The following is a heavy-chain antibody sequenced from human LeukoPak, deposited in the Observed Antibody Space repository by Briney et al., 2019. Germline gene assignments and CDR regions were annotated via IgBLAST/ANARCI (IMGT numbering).Heavy chain of an antibody. CDR2: IIPIFGTA. D-gene: IGHD3-22*01. Sequence: SVKVSCKASGGTFSSYAISWERQASGQGLEWMGRIIPIFGTANYAQKFQGRVTITTDESTSTAYMELSSLRSEDTAVYYCARDPLRGSYYYDSSGYLSYQHWGQGTLVTVSS. V-gene: IGHV1-69*05. CDR3: ARDPLRGSYYYDSSGYLSYQH. J-gene: IGHJ1*01. CDR1: GGTFSSYA.